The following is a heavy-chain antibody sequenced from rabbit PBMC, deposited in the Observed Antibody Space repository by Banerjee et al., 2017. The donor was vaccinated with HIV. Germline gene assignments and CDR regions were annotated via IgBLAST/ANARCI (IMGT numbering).Heavy chain of an antibody. CDR2: IYAGASDST. Sequence: QSLEESGGDLVKPGGSLKLSCKASGFDFSTYGVSWVRQAPGKGLEWIACIYAGASDSTYYASWAKGRFTISRTSSTTVTLQMTSLTAADTATYFCARDLAAVTGWNFGLWGQGTLVTVS. CDR1: GFDFSTYG. V-gene: IGHV1S40*01. J-gene: IGHJ3*01. CDR3: ARDLAAVTGWNFGL. D-gene: IGHD4-1*01.